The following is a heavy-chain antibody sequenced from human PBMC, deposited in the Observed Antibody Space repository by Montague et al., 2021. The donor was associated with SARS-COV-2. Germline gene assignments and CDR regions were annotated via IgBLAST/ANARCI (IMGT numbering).Heavy chain of an antibody. Sequence: SETLSLTCTVSGGSLCTYYWSWIRQPPGKGLECIGYIYYTGNTNYNPSLKSRVTISVDTSKNQFSLKLGSVTAADTAVYYCARDGVLRYFDWLGDRYGMDVWGQGTTVTVSS. J-gene: IGHJ6*02. V-gene: IGHV4-59*13. CDR1: GGSLCTYY. CDR3: ARDGVLRYFDWLGDRYGMDV. D-gene: IGHD3-9*01. CDR2: IYYTGNT.